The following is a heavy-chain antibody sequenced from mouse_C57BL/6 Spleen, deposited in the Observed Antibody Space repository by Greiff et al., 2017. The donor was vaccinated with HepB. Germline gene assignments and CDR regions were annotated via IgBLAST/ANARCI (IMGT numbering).Heavy chain of an antibody. J-gene: IGHJ3*01. Sequence: EVKLMESGGGLVQPGASLRLSCAASGFTFTDYYMSWVRQPPGKALEWLALIRNKANGYTTEYTASVKGRFTISRDNSQNILYLQMNTLRAEDSATYYCVKADYYDYPFADWGQGTLVTVSA. V-gene: IGHV7-4*01. D-gene: IGHD2-4*01. CDR1: GFTFTDYY. CDR2: IRNKANGYTT. CDR3: VKADYYDYPFAD.